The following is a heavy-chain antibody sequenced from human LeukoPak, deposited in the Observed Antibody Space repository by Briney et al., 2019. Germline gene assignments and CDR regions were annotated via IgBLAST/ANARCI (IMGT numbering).Heavy chain of an antibody. CDR3: ARSQRRLRDAFDI. CDR1: GFSFTSYW. J-gene: IGHJ3*02. V-gene: IGHV5-51*01. D-gene: IGHD3-10*01. Sequence: GESLKISCQASGFSFTSYWIGWVRQMPGKGLEWVGIVYPGDSDIRYSPSFQGQVTISADKSVSTAYRQWSSLKASDTAMYYCARSQRRLRDAFDIWGQGTMVTVSS. CDR2: VYPGDSDI.